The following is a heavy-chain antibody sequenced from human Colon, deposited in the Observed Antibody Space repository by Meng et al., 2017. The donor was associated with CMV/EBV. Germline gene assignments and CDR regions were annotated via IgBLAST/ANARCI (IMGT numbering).Heavy chain of an antibody. CDR1: GFTVSRSY. J-gene: IGHJ6*02. D-gene: IGHD3-10*01. V-gene: IGHV3-53*05. Sequence: GESLKISCAASGFTVSRSYMSWVRQAPGKGLEWVSVIYSAGSTNYADSVKGRFTISRDDSKNTLYLQMNTLRVEDTAVYYCAKDRGYSDYYYYAMDVWGQGTTVTVSS. CDR2: IYSAGST. CDR3: AKDRGYSDYYYYAMDV.